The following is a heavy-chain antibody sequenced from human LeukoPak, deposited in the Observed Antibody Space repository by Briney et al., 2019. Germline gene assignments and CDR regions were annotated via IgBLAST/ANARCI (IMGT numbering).Heavy chain of an antibody. CDR1: GFTFSDYG. CDR2: IWHDGSNK. D-gene: IGHD5-12*01. J-gene: IGHJ3*01. V-gene: IGHV3-33*01. Sequence: GRSLRLSCVASGFTFSDYGMHWVRQAPGKGLEWVAVIWHDGSNKYYADSVKGRFTISRDNSENTLYLQMNSLRVEDTALFYCASAGGSRYGYAFDVWGQGTLVTVSS. CDR3: ASAGGSRYGYAFDV.